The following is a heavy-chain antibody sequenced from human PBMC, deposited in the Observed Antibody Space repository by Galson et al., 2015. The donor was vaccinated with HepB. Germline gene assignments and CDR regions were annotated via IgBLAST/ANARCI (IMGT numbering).Heavy chain of an antibody. V-gene: IGHV3-23*01. CDR1: GFTLTSHD. CDR2: TSRSGETT. Sequence: SLRLSCAASGFTLTSHDLRWVRQAPGTGLEWVSSTSRSGETTYYADSVKGRFTISRDNSKNTLYLQMNSLGAEDTALYYCAMRSGGSGTYPFDFWGQGTLVTVSS. J-gene: IGHJ4*02. D-gene: IGHD1-26*01. CDR3: AMRSGGSGTYPFDF.